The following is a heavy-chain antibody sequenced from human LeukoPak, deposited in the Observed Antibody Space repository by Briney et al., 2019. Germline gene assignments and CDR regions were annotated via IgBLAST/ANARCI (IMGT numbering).Heavy chain of an antibody. V-gene: IGHV3-23*01. J-gene: IGHJ4*02. Sequence: SGGSLRLSCAASGFTFSDYYMSWIRQAPGKGLEWVSAISGSGGSTYYADSVKGRFTISRDNSKNTLYLQMNSLRAEDTAVYYCAKEPSSIAARQPSCYWGQGTLVTVSS. CDR1: GFTFSDYY. CDR2: ISGSGGST. D-gene: IGHD6-6*01. CDR3: AKEPSSIAARQPSCY.